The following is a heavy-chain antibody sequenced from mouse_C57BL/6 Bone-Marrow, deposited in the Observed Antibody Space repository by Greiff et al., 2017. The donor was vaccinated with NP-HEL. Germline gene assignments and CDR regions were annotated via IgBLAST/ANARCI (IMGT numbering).Heavy chain of an antibody. V-gene: IGHV1-69*01. CDR3: ARGSNDAMDY. Sequence: VQLQQPGAELVMPGASVKLSCKASGYTFTSYWMHWVKQRPGQGLEWIGEIDPSDSYTNYNQKFKGKSTLTVDKSSSTAYMQLSSLTSEDSAVYYCARGSNDAMDYWGQGTSVTVSS. CDR2: IDPSDSYT. CDR1: GYTFTSYW. J-gene: IGHJ4*01. D-gene: IGHD2-5*01.